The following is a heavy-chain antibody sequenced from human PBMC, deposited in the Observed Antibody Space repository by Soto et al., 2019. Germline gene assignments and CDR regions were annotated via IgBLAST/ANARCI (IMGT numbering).Heavy chain of an antibody. D-gene: IGHD3-16*02. CDR2: ISYDGSNK. CDR3: ARHSSSGKITFGGVIVPQCDP. Sequence: PWGSLRLPWAPSGFTFSSYPMHWVRQAPGKGLVWVAVISYDGSNKYYADSVKGRFTISRDNSKNTLYLPMNSLSAEATAVNYCARHSSSGKITFGGVIVPQCDPWGEVTLVTVPQ. J-gene: IGHJ5*02. CDR1: GFTFSSYP. V-gene: IGHV3-30-3*01.